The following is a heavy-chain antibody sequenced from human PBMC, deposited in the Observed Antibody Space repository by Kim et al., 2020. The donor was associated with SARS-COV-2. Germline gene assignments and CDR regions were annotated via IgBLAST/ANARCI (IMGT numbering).Heavy chain of an antibody. Sequence: ASVKVSCKASGYTFTSYAMNWVRQAPGQGLEWMGWINTNTGNPTYAQGFTGRFVFSLDTSVSTAYLQISSLKAEDTAVYYCARDHYCSGGSCEPSYYYGMDVWGQGTTVTVSS. D-gene: IGHD2-15*01. CDR3: ARDHYCSGGSCEPSYYYGMDV. CDR1: GYTFTSYA. CDR2: INTNTGNP. J-gene: IGHJ6*02. V-gene: IGHV7-4-1*02.